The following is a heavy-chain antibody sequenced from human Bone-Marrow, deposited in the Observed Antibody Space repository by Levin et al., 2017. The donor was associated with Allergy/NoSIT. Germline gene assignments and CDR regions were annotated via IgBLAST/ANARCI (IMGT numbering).Heavy chain of an antibody. J-gene: IGHJ4*02. CDR2: ISYDGSNK. CDR3: ATLYGDYPDY. D-gene: IGHD4-17*01. CDR1: GFTFSSYG. Sequence: GGSLRLSCAASGFTFSSYGMHWVRQAPGKGLEWVAVISYDGSNKYYADSVKGRFTISRDNSKNTLYLQMNSLRAEDTAVYYCATLYGDYPDYWGQGTLVTVSS. V-gene: IGHV3-30*03.